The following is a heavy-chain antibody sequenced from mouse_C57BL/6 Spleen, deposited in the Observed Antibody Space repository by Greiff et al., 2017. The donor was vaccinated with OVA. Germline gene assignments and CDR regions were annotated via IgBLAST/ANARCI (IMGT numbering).Heavy chain of an antibody. V-gene: IGHV1-7*01. D-gene: IGHD2-4*01. Sequence: QVQLQQSGAELAKPGASVKLSCKASGYTFTSYWMHWVKQRPGQGLAWIGYINPSSGYTKYNQKFKDKATLTADKSSSTAYMQLSSLTYEDSAVYYCAREEDDYDRGSWFAYWGQGTLVTVSA. J-gene: IGHJ3*01. CDR1: GYTFTSYW. CDR2: INPSSGYT. CDR3: AREEDDYDRGSWFAY.